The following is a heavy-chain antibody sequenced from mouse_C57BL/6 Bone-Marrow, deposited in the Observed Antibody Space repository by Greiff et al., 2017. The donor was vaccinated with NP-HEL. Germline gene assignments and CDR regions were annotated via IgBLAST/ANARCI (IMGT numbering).Heavy chain of an antibody. D-gene: IGHD1-1*01. CDR2: IAPSDSYT. V-gene: IGHV1-69*01. J-gene: IGHJ1*03. CDR3: ARWGTTVVATGYFDV. CDR1: GYTFTSYW. Sequence: QVQLQQPGAELVMPGASVKLSCKASGYTFTSYWMHWVKQRPGQGLEWIGEIAPSDSYTNYNQKFKGKSTLTVDKSSSTAYMQLSSLTSEDSAVYYCARWGTTVVATGYFDVWGTGTTVTVSS.